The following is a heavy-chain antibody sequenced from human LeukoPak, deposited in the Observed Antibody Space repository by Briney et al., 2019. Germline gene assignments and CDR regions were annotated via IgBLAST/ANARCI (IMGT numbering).Heavy chain of an antibody. J-gene: IGHJ5*02. CDR2: FYYSGGT. CDR3: ARQYSGYDANWLDP. Sequence: SETLSLTCTVSGGSISNYYWNWIRQPPGKGLEWIGYFYYSGGTIYNPSLKSRVTISVDTSKNQFSLNLSSVTAADTAVYYCARQYSGYDANWLDPWAREPWSPSPQ. V-gene: IGHV4-59*08. D-gene: IGHD5-12*01. CDR1: GGSISNYY.